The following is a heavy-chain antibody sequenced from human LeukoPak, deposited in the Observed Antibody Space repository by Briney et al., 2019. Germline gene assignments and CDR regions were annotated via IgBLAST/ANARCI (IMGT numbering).Heavy chain of an antibody. CDR1: GYSFTTYG. CDR3: ARGIGIGVVLMVHGNMDV. CDR2: INTDTGKP. V-gene: IGHV7-4-1*02. D-gene: IGHD2-8*01. J-gene: IGHJ6*03. Sequence: APVKVSCKASGYSFTTYGIYWVRQAPGQGLEWMGWINTDTGKPTYAQGFTGRFVLSLDTSVTTAYLQISSLKAEDTAVYYCARGIGIGVVLMVHGNMDVWGKGTTVTVSS.